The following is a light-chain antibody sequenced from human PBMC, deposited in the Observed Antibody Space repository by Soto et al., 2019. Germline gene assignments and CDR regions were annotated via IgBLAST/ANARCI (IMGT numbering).Light chain of an antibody. CDR2: GAS. CDR3: QQYNNWPRT. CDR1: QSVSSN. J-gene: IGKJ1*01. V-gene: IGKV3-15*01. Sequence: EIVLTQSPATLSVSPGERATLCFRASQSVSSNLAWYQRKPGQAPRLLIYGASTRATGIPARFSGSGSGTEFTLTISSLQSEDFAVYYCQQYNNWPRTFGQGTKVDIK.